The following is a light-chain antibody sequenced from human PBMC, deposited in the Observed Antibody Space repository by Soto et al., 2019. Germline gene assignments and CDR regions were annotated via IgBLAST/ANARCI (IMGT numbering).Light chain of an antibody. CDR2: DTS. CDR3: QQYSNWPPIT. CDR1: QSVSDSY. J-gene: IGKJ5*01. V-gene: IGKV3-15*01. Sequence: EIVLTQSPCTVSLSPGERATLSCRASQSVSDSYLAWYQQKPGQAPRLLIYDTSTRATGIPARFSGSGSGTEFTLTISSLQSEDFAVYYCQQYSNWPPITFGQGGRLEIK.